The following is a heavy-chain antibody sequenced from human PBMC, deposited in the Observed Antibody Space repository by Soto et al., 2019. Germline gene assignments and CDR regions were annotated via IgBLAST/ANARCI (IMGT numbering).Heavy chain of an antibody. Sequence: QVQLVESGGGVVQPGRSLRLSCAASGFTFSSYGMHWVHQAPGKGLEWVAVISYDGSNKYYADSVKGRFTISRDNSKNTLYLQMNSLRAEDTAVYYCAKGSYYYDSSGHFDYWGQGTLVTVSS. CDR1: GFTFSSYG. V-gene: IGHV3-30*18. J-gene: IGHJ4*02. CDR2: ISYDGSNK. CDR3: AKGSYYYDSSGHFDY. D-gene: IGHD3-22*01.